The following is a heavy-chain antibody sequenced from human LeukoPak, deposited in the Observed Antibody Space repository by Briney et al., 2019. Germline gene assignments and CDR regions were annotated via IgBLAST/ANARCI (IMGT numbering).Heavy chain of an antibody. CDR1: GITFTNYA. J-gene: IGHJ3*02. D-gene: IGHD3-3*01. V-gene: IGHV3-30*04. Sequence: PGGSLRLSCAASGITFTNYAIHWVRQAPGKGLEWVTSISYDGRDKYYTESLGGRFTTSRDNSKNTVYLHMNSLRAEDTAIYYCARGVLKSLAWLPLDAFDIWGRGTRVTVSS. CDR2: ISYDGRDK. CDR3: ARGVLKSLAWLPLDAFDI.